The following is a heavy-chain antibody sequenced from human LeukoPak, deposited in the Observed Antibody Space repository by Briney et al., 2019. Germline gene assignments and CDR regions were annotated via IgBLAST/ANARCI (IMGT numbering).Heavy chain of an antibody. CDR2: VSGSGGIT. CDR3: AKAKSTAAADYMDV. CDR1: GFTFSSYS. J-gene: IGHJ6*03. D-gene: IGHD2-15*01. Sequence: GGSLRLPCAASGFTFSSYSMSWVRQAPGKGLEWVSVVSGSGGITYYGDTVKGRFTISRDNSKNTVDLQMNGLRAEDTAVYFCAKAKSTAAADYMDVWGKGTTVRVSS. V-gene: IGHV3-23*01.